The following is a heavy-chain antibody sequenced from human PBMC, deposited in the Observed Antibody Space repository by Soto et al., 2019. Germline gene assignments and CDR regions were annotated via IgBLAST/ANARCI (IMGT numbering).Heavy chain of an antibody. D-gene: IGHD2-15*01. V-gene: IGHV3-30*18. J-gene: IGHJ4*02. CDR2: ISYDGSNK. CDR3: ANDCSGGSCYDLLGPFDY. CDR1: GFTFSSYG. Sequence: ESGGGVVQPGRSLRLSCAASGFTFSSYGMHWVRQAPGKGLEWVAVISYDGSNKYYADSVKGRFTISRDNSKNTLYLQMNSLRAEDTAVYYCANDCSGGSCYDLLGPFDYWGQGTLVTVSS.